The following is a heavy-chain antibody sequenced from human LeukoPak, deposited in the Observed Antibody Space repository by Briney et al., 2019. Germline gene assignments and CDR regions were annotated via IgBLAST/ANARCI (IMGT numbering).Heavy chain of an antibody. V-gene: IGHV1-8*01. Sequence: ASVKVSCKASGYIFTNYDINWVRQASGQGLEWMGWMNPNSGNTDYAQIFQGRVTMTWNTSISTAYMDLRSLRSEDTAVYYCARDWGFDYYYYYMDVWGKGTTVAVSS. CDR2: MNPNSGNT. J-gene: IGHJ6*03. CDR1: GYIFTNYD. D-gene: IGHD3-16*01. CDR3: ARDWGFDYYYYYMDV.